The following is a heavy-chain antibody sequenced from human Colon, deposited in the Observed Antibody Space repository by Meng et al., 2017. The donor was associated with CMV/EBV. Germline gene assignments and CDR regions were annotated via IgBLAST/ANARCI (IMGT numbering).Heavy chain of an antibody. J-gene: IGHJ4*02. CDR2: IYPGDSDT. CDR1: GYTFSDYW. V-gene: IGHV5-51*01. CDR3: ARTINRDGHIY. D-gene: IGHD5-24*01. Sequence: KVSCKGSGYTFSDYWIGWVRQMPGKGLEWMGIIYPGDSDTRYSPSFQGQVTMSADTSISTAYLQWRSLKASDTAMYYCARTINRDGHIYWGQGTLVTVSS.